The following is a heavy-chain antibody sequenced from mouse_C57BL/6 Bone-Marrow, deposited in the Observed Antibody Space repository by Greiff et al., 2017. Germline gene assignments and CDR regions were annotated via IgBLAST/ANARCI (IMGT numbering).Heavy chain of an antibody. CDR3: ASRRSYRWYFDV. D-gene: IGHD1-1*01. Sequence: EQLVESGAELAKPGASVKLSCKASGYTFTSYWMHWVIQRPGQGQEWIGYINPSSGYTKYNQKFKDKATLTADKYSSTAYMQQSSLTYEDSAVYYCASRRSYRWYFDVWGTGTTVTVSS. J-gene: IGHJ1*03. CDR1: GYTFTSYW. V-gene: IGHV1-7*01. CDR2: INPSSGYT.